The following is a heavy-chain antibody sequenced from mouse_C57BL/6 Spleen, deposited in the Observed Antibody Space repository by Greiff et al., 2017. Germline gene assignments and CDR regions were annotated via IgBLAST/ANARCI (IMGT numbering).Heavy chain of an antibody. V-gene: IGHV1-80*01. CDR3: ARVDGTLLLLFDY. D-gene: IGHD1-1*01. Sequence: QVQLQQSGAELVKPGASVKISCKASGYAFRSYWLNWVKQRPGKGLEWIGKIYPGDGDTNYNGKFKGKATLTADKSSSTAYMQLSSLTSEDSAVYFCARVDGTLLLLFDYGGQGTTLTVSS. J-gene: IGHJ2*01. CDR2: IYPGDGDT. CDR1: GYAFRSYW.